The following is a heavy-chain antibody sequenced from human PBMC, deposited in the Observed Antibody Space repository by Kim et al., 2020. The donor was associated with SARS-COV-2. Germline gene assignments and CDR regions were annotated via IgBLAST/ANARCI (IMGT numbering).Heavy chain of an antibody. J-gene: IGHJ4*02. CDR3: ARAYYGGNGNDY. D-gene: IGHD4-17*01. V-gene: IGHV4-34*01. CDR2: INHSGST. Sequence: SETLSLTCAVYGGSFSGYYWSWIRQPPGKGLEWIGEINHSGSTNYNPSLKSRVTISVDTSKNQFSLKLSSVTAADTAVYYCARAYYGGNGNDYWGQGTLVTVSS. CDR1: GGSFSGYY.